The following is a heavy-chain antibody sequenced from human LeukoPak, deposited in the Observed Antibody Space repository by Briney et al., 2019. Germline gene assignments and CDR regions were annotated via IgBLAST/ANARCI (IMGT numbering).Heavy chain of an antibody. V-gene: IGHV4-39*07. J-gene: IGHJ4*02. CDR1: GGSISSSSYY. D-gene: IGHD6-13*01. CDR2: IYYSGST. CDR3: ARDVYSSSWTTGYYFDY. Sequence: KPSETLSLTCTVSGGSISSSSYYWGWIRQPPGKGLEWIGSIYYSGSTYYNPSLKSRVTISVDTSKNQFSLKLSSVTAADTAVYYCARDVYSSSWTTGYYFDYWGQGTLVTVSS.